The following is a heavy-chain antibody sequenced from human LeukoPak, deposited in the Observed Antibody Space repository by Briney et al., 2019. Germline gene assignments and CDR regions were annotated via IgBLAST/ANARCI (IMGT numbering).Heavy chain of an antibody. CDR2: VLRSGST. Sequence: SETLSLTCAVSGGSISSDNWWSWIRQPPGKGLEWIGEVLRSGSTNYNPSLKSRVTMSIDTSKNQFSLKLNSVTAADTAVYYCAKDVVRTTAYWGQGTLVTVSS. CDR1: GGSISSDNW. CDR3: AKDVVRTTAY. V-gene: IGHV4-4*02. D-gene: IGHD4/OR15-4a*01. J-gene: IGHJ4*02.